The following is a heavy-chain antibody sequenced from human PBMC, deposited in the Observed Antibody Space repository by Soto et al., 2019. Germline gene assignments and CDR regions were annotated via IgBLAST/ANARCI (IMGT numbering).Heavy chain of an antibody. CDR3: ARGESDTAMGHYYYGMDV. D-gene: IGHD5-18*01. J-gene: IGHJ6*02. CDR1: GGTFSSYA. CDR2: IIPIFGTA. V-gene: IGHV1-69*13. Sequence: SVKVSCKASGGTFSSYAISWVRQAPGQGLEWMGGIIPIFGTANYAQKFQGRVTITADESTSTAYMELSSLRSEDTAVYYCARGESDTAMGHYYYGMDVWGQGTTVTVSS.